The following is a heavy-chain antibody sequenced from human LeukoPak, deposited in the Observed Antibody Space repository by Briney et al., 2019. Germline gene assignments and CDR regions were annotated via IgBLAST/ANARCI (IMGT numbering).Heavy chain of an antibody. CDR1: GYTFTTYY. J-gene: IGHJ4*02. CDR3: ALYSSTWY. Sequence: EASVKVSCKASGYTFTTYYIRWVRQAPGQGLEWMGIINPTGGSTTYAQKFQGRVTMTRDTSTSTVFMEVNSLRSEDTAVYYCALYSSTWYWGQGTLVTVSS. D-gene: IGHD6-13*01. V-gene: IGHV1-46*01. CDR2: INPTGGST.